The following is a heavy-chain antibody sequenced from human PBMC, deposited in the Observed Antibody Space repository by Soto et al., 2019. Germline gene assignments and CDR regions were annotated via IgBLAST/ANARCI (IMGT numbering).Heavy chain of an antibody. J-gene: IGHJ6*02. D-gene: IGHD1-26*01. V-gene: IGHV3-30*18. CDR1: GFTFSSCG. CDR2: ISFDGSNK. CDR3: AKDRGWVLTDGMDV. Sequence: QVQLVESGGGVVQPGRSLRLSCAASGFTFSSCGMHWVRQAPGKGLEWVAVISFDGSNKYYADSVKGRFTISRDNSKNTLYLQMNSLRTEDTAVHFCAKDRGWVLTDGMDVWGQGTTVTVSS.